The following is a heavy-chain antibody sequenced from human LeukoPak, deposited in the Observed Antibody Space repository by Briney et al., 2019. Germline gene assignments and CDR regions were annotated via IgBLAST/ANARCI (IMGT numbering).Heavy chain of an antibody. D-gene: IGHD1-26*01. V-gene: IGHV3-48*04. Sequence: PGGSLRLSCTASGFSFSSYSMNWVRQAPGKGLEWVSYISSGSSTIYYADSVKGRFTISRDNAKNSLYLQMNSLRAEDTAVYYCARGVGAPPGAFDIWGQGTMVTVSS. CDR3: ARGVGAPPGAFDI. J-gene: IGHJ3*02. CDR1: GFSFSSYS. CDR2: ISSGSSTI.